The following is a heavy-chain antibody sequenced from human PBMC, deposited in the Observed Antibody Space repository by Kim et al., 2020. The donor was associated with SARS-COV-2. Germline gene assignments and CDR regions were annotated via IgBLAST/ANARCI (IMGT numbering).Heavy chain of an antibody. Sequence: GGSLRLSCAASGFTFSSYGMHWVRQAPGKGLEWVAVISYDGSNKYYADSVKGRFTISRDNYKNTLYLQMNGLRAEDTAVYYCARAGVDTAMVSDYWGQGTLVTVSS. J-gene: IGHJ4*02. CDR1: GFTFSSYG. V-gene: IGHV3-33*05. CDR3: ARAGVDTAMVSDY. D-gene: IGHD5-18*01. CDR2: ISYDGSNK.